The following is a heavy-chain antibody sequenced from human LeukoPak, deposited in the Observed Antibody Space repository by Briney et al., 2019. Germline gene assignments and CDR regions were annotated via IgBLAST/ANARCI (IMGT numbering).Heavy chain of an antibody. CDR3: ARGAGKMGVFFDN. D-gene: IGHD3-10*01. J-gene: IGHJ4*02. V-gene: IGHV4-30-4*08. CDR1: GGSISSGDYY. Sequence: SETLSLTCTVSGGSISSGDYYWSWIRQPPGKGLEWIGYIYYSGSTYYNPSLKSRVTISVDTSKNQFSLKLSSVTAADTAVYYCARGAGKMGVFFDNWGREPWSPSPQ. CDR2: IYYSGST.